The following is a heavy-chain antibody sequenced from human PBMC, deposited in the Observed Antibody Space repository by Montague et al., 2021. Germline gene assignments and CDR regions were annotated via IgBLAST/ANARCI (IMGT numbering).Heavy chain of an antibody. CDR2: IDSSSSSI. CDR3: ARGKVAVSRSSIDY. J-gene: IGHJ4*02. CDR1: GSPFSYYS. Sequence: SLRLSCAASGSPFSYYSMLWVRRAPGQGLQWVSSIDSSSSSIFYVDSLKGRFTISIDNAKNSLSLQINSLRADDTGLYYCARGKVAVSRSSIDYWGQGTLVTVSS. D-gene: IGHD6-6*01. V-gene: IGHV3-21*01.